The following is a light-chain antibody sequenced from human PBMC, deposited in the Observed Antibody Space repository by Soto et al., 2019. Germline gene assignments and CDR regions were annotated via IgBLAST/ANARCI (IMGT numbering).Light chain of an antibody. CDR2: DVD. J-gene: IGLJ2*01. CDR3: CSYADTYVE. V-gene: IGLV2-11*01. CDR1: SNYIGPYNY. Sequence: QSALTQPRSVSGSPGQSVAISCTGLSNYIGPYNYVSWYQQHPGKAPKLIIYDVDKRPSGVPYRFSGSKSGDTASLTISGLQPDDEADYYCCSYADTYVELGGGTKLTVL.